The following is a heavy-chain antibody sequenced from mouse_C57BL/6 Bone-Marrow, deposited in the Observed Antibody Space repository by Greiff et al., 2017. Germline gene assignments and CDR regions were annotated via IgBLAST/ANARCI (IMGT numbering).Heavy chain of an antibody. V-gene: IGHV1-15*01. J-gene: IGHJ2*01. CDR3: TSSYGSFDY. Sequence: VQLQQPGAELVRPGASVTLSCKASGYTFTDYEMHWVKQTPVHGLEWIGAIYPASGGTAYNQKFKGNVILSADKSSSPANIELCSLTSEDSSVYYCTSSYGSFDYGGQGTPLTVSS. D-gene: IGHD2-10*02. CDR1: GYTFTDYE. CDR2: IYPASGGT.